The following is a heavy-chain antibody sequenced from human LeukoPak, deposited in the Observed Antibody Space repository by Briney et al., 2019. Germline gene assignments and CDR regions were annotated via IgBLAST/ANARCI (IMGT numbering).Heavy chain of an antibody. CDR1: GGTFSNYA. V-gene: IGHV1-69*13. CDR2: TIPLFDTA. Sequence: TVKGSCKASGGTFSNYAISCVRQAPGQGLECMGGTIPLFDTANYAQKFQGRLTITADEPSSTAYMELSSLRSEDTAVYYCARETRKNAAGGTDFFDYWGQGTLVTVSS. D-gene: IGHD6-13*01. CDR3: ARETRKNAAGGTDFFDY. J-gene: IGHJ4*02.